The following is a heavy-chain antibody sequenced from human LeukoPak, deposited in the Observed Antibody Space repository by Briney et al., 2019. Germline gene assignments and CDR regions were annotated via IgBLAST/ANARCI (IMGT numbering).Heavy chain of an antibody. V-gene: IGHV1-2*02. CDR2: TNPNSGGT. J-gene: IGHJ4*02. D-gene: IGHD2-2*01. CDR1: GYTFTGYY. Sequence: ASVKVSCKASGYTFTGYYMHWVRQAPGQGLEWMGWTNPNSGGTNYAQKFQGRVTMTRDTSISTAYMELSRLRSDDTAVYYCARAQYCSSTSCYANIDYWGQGTLVTVSS. CDR3: ARAQYCSSTSCYANIDY.